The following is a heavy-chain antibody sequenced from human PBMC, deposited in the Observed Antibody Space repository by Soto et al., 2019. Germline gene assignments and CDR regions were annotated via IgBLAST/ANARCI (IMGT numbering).Heavy chain of an antibody. CDR3: ASSVRGSTSCYVNY. D-gene: IGHD2-2*01. CDR2: ISSSSSYI. V-gene: IGHV3-21*01. J-gene: IGHJ4*02. Sequence: GGSLRLSCAASGFTFSSYSMNWVRQAPGKGLEWVSSISSSSSYIYYADSVKGRFTISRDNAKNSLYLQMNSLRAEDTAVYYCASSVRGSTSCYVNYWGQGTLVTVSS. CDR1: GFTFSSYS.